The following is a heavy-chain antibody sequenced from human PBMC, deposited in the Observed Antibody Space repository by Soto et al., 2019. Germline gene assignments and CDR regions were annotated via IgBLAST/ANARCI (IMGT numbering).Heavy chain of an antibody. D-gene: IGHD3-22*01. CDR1: GFTFGEYA. CDR2: ISWDGGST. J-gene: IGHJ4*02. V-gene: IGHV3-43D*04. Sequence: GGSLRFSCATSGFTFGEYAMHWVRQAPGKGLEWVSLISWDGGSTYYTDSVEGRFTISRDNSKNSVFLQMNNLRAEDTALYYCTKTQRPYYDAGGFDYWGQGTLVTVSS. CDR3: TKTQRPYYDAGGFDY.